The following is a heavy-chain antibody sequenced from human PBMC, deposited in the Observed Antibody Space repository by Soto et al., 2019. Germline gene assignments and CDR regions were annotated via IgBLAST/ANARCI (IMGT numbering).Heavy chain of an antibody. D-gene: IGHD1-26*01. CDR2: ISGSGFKK. Sequence: GGSLRLSCAASGFIFENFGMSWVRQAPGKGLEWISSISGSGFKKYYADSVKGRFTISRDNSKSTVYLELSNLSAEDTAVYHCAKNQGVELVPLATVDWFDPWGQGSVVTVSS. CDR1: GFIFENFG. V-gene: IGHV3-23*01. J-gene: IGHJ5*02. CDR3: AKNQGVELVPLATVDWFDP.